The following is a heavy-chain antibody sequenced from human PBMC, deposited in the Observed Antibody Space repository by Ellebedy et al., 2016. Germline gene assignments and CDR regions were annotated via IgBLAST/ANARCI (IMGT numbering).Heavy chain of an antibody. D-gene: IGHD2-21*02. Sequence: GESLKISXAASGFNFGTYAMSWVRQAPGKGLEWVSGISASGRGAYYADSVRGRLTISRDNSKNTLDLQMNSLRLEDTALYYCARVNSYCNSTTCSENLGFDPWGQGTLVTVSS. CDR3: ARVNSYCNSTTCSENLGFDP. CDR2: ISASGRGA. V-gene: IGHV3-23*01. CDR1: GFNFGTYA. J-gene: IGHJ5*02.